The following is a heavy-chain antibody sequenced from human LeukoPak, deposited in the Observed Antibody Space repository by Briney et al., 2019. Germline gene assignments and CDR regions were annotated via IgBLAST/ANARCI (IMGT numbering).Heavy chain of an antibody. CDR1: GGSISSYY. J-gene: IGHJ4*02. D-gene: IGHD2-2*01. Sequence: SETLSLTCTVSGGSISSYYWSWIRQPPGRGLEYIGHVYYSGNTDYNPSLKSRVTMSVDTSKNQFSLRLNSVTAADTAVYYCARLYCSTTTCYYLDHWGQGTLVTGSS. CDR2: VYYSGNT. V-gene: IGHV4-59*01. CDR3: ARLYCSTTTCYYLDH.